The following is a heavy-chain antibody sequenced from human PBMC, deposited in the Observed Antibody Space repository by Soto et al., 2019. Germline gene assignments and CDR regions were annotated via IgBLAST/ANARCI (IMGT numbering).Heavy chain of an antibody. CDR1: GYSFTSYW. CDR3: ARVPLLGSSGWYAEREYYYYGMDV. J-gene: IGHJ6*02. CDR2: IDPSDSYT. V-gene: IGHV5-10-1*01. Sequence: PGESLKISCKGSGYSFTSYWISWVRQMPGKGLEWMGRIDPSDSYTNYSPSFQGHVTISADKSISTAYLQWSSLKASDTAMYYCARVPLLGSSGWYAEREYYYYGMDVWGQGTTVTVSS. D-gene: IGHD6-19*01.